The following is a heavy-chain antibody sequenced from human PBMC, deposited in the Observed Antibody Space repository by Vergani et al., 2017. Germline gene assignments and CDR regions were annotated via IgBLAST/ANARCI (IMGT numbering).Heavy chain of an antibody. Sequence: QVQLQESGPGLVKPSQTLSLTCTVSGGSISSGSYYWSWIRQPAGKGLEWIGRIYTCGSTNYNPSLKSRVTISVDTSKNQFSLKLSSVTAADTAVYYCARAPPYGDKGAYYYYYGMDVWGQGP. CDR2: IYTCGST. CDR3: ARAPPYGDKGAYYYYYGMDV. CDR1: GGSISSGSYY. J-gene: IGHJ6*02. V-gene: IGHV4-61*02. D-gene: IGHD4-17*01.